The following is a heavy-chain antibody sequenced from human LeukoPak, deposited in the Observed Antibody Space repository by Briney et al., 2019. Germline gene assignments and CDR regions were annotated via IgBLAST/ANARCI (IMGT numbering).Heavy chain of an antibody. CDR3: AREASSGLGAFDI. CDR1: GFTFSSYG. D-gene: IGHD3-22*01. J-gene: IGHJ3*02. CDR2: ISYDGSNK. Sequence: GGSLRLSCAAYGFTFSSYGMHWVRQAPGKLLEWVAVISYDGSNKYYADSVKGRFAISRDKSKNTLHLQVNSLRDEDAAVYFCAREASSGLGAFDIWGQGTMVTVSS. V-gene: IGHV3-30*03.